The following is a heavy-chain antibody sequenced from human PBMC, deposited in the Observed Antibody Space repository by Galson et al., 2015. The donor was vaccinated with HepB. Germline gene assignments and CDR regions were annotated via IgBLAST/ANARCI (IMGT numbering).Heavy chain of an antibody. D-gene: IGHD2-15*01. CDR1: GSTFTSYG. J-gene: IGHJ6*02. CDR3: ATLDGYGSGGSCYYYYGMDV. Sequence: SVKVSCKASGSTFTSYGISWVRQAPGQGLEWMGWISAYNGNTNYAQKLQGRVTMTTDTSTSTAYMELRSLRSDDTAVYYCATLDGYGSGGSCYYYYGMDVWGQGTTVTVSS. CDR2: ISAYNGNT. V-gene: IGHV1-18*04.